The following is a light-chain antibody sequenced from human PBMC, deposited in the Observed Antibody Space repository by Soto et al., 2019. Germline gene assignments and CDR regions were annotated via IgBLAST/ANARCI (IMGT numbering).Light chain of an antibody. V-gene: IGLV2-14*01. J-gene: IGLJ1*01. CDR2: EVS. CDR3: DSYTSKTTGV. Sequence: QSALNQPASVSGSTGQSITISCTGTSSDVGGYNYVSWYQQHPGKAPKLIIYEVSNRPSGVSNRFSGSKSGNTTTLTISGRQAEDEADYYCDSYTSKTTGVFGTGTKLTVL. CDR1: SSDVGGYNY.